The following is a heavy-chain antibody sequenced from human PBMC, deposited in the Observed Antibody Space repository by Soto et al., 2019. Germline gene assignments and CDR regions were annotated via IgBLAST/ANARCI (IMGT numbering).Heavy chain of an antibody. CDR1: GFTFSSHV. Sequence: QVQLVESGGGVVQPGTSLRLSCAASGFTFSSHVMHWVRQAPGKGLQWVAGIWNDGRNTQYADSVKGRFTISRDNSKNTMYRQMDSLRAEDTVVYQCAGEVGYNCNDKRYDALDVWGQGTMVTVSS. V-gene: IGHV3-33*01. J-gene: IGHJ3*01. CDR2: IWNDGRNT. D-gene: IGHD1-1*01. CDR3: AGEVGYNCNDKRYDALDV.